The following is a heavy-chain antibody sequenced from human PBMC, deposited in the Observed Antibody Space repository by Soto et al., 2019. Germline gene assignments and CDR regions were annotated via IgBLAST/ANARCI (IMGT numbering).Heavy chain of an antibody. J-gene: IGHJ4*02. Sequence: LRETLSLTCAVSGDSINSGHWWSWVRQPPGKGLEWIGQISHSGSTNYNPSLTSRVTISVDKSKNHFSLKLTSVTAADTAVYYCAARHFWSGPWTQRRLDYWGQGTLVTVSS. CDR1: GDSINSGHW. CDR3: AARHFWSGPWTQRRLDY. D-gene: IGHD3-3*02. V-gene: IGHV4-4*02. CDR2: ISHSGST.